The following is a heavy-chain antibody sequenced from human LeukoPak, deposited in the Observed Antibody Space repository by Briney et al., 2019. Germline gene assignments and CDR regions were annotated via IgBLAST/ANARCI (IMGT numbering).Heavy chain of an antibody. V-gene: IGHV3-66*01. CDR3: ARDGDYYDSRGDAFDI. CDR2: IYSGGST. Sequence: GGSLRLSCAASGFTVSSNYMSWVRQAPGKGLEWVSIIYSGGSTYYADSVKGRFTISRDNSKNTLYLQMNSLRAEDTAAYYCARDGDYYDSRGDAFDIWGQGAMVTVAS. J-gene: IGHJ3*02. D-gene: IGHD3-22*01. CDR1: GFTVSSNY.